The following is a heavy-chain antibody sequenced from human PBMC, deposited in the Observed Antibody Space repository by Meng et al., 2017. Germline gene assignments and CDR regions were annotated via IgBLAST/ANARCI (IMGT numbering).Heavy chain of an antibody. CDR2: INGGNGNT. CDR1: GYSFTRFA. D-gene: IGHD3-9*01. V-gene: IGHV1-3*01. J-gene: IGHJ4*02. Sequence: ASVKVSCKTSGYSFTRFALHWVRQAPGQRLEWMGWINGGNGNTKYSQKFQDRVTITRDTSASTAYMELSSLRSEDTAAYFCARGSYDVFTRYYIILDFWAQGTLVTVSS. CDR3: ARGSYDVFTRYYIILDF.